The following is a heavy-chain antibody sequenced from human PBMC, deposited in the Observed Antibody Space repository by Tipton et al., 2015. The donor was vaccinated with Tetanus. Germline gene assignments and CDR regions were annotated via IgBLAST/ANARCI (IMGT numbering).Heavy chain of an antibody. CDR1: GFIFSSYW. J-gene: IGHJ6*03. V-gene: IGHV3-7*01. Sequence: SLRLSCSASGFIFSSYWMSWVRQAPGKGLEWVANINRNGGGKYYVDSVKGRFTISRDEAKKSVYLEMSSLTVGDTAVYYCARDRGEDWTNFYYMDVWGKGATVIVSS. D-gene: IGHD3/OR15-3a*01. CDR2: INRNGGGK. CDR3: ARDRGEDWTNFYYMDV.